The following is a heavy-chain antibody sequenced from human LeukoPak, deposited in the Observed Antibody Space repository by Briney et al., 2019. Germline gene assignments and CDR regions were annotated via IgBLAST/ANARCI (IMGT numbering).Heavy chain of an antibody. V-gene: IGHV1-69*06. CDR3: ARGDRGYSYGYWFDP. CDR1: GGTFSSYA. CDR2: IIPIFGTA. Sequence: SVKVSCKASGGTFSSYAISWVRQAPGQGLEWMGGIIPIFGTANYAQKFQGRVTITADKSTSTAYMELSSLRSEDTAVYYCARGDRGYSYGYWFDPWGQGALVTVSS. J-gene: IGHJ5*02. D-gene: IGHD5-18*01.